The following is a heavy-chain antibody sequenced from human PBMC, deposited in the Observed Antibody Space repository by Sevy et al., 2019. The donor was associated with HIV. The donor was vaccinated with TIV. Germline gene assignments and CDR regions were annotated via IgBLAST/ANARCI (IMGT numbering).Heavy chain of an antibody. CDR3: TRLGGTVVTPYYAMDV. D-gene: IGHD2-21*02. CDR1: GFTFGGSA. J-gene: IGHJ6*02. V-gene: IGHV3-73*01. CDR2: IRSKANNYAT. Sequence: GGSLRLSCAASGFTFGGSAMHWVRQASGKGLEWVGRIRSKANNYATAHAASVKGRFTISRDDSKNTAYLQMNSLKTEDTAVYHCTRLGGTVVTPYYAMDVWGQGTTVTVSS.